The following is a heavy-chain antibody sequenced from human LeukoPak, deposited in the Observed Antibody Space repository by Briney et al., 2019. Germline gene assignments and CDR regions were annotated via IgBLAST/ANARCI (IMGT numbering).Heavy chain of an antibody. Sequence: GGSLRLSCTASGFTFRNYAMHWVRQAPGKGLEGVAVISYAGNNKYYADSVKGRFTISRDNAKNSLYLQMNSLRAEDTAVYYCARGGAAAARKRGVDYWGQGTLVTVSS. CDR3: ARGGAAAARKRGVDY. CDR1: GFTFRNYA. V-gene: IGHV3-30-3*01. CDR2: ISYAGNNK. D-gene: IGHD6-13*01. J-gene: IGHJ4*02.